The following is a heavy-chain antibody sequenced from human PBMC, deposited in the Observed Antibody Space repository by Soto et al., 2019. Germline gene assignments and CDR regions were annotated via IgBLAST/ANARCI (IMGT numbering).Heavy chain of an antibody. CDR2: INGDGSIT. CDR1: GFTFSSYW. CDR3: ARALVAGDVDY. Sequence: GGSLRLSCAASGFTFSSYWMHWVRQAPGKGLVWVSRINGDGSITSYADSVKGRFTISRDNAKNTLHLQMSSLRAEDTAVYYCARALVAGDVDYWGQGTLVTVSS. D-gene: IGHD6-19*01. J-gene: IGHJ4*02. V-gene: IGHV3-74*01.